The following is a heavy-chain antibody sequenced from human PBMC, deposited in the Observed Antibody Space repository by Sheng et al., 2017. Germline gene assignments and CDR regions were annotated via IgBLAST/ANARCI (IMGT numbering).Heavy chain of an antibody. CDR2: IIPILGIA. D-gene: IGHD3-3*01. V-gene: IGHV1-69*04. CDR1: GGTFSSYA. CDR3: ARSRRFLEGFTEDYYYYYMDV. J-gene: IGHJ6*03. Sequence: QVQLVQSGAEVKKPGSSVKVSCKASGGTFSSYAISWVRQAPGQGLEWMGGIIPILGIANYAQKFQGRVTITADKSTSTAYMELSSLRSEDTAVYYCARSRRFLEGFTEDYYYYYMDVWARTTVTVSS.